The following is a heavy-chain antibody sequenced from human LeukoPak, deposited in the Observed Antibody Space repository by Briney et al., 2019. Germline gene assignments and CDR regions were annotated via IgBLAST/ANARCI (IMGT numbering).Heavy chain of an antibody. CDR1: GYTFTSYD. CDR3: ARLLTEKYSSGWYGTTFDY. V-gene: IGHV1-8*01. D-gene: IGHD6-19*01. J-gene: IGHJ4*02. Sequence: ASVKVSCKASGYTFTSYDINWVRQATGQGLEWMGWMNPNSGNTGYAQKFQGRVTMTRNTSISTAYMELSSLRSEDTAVYYCARLLTEKYSSGWYGTTFDYWGQGTLVTVSS. CDR2: MNPNSGNT.